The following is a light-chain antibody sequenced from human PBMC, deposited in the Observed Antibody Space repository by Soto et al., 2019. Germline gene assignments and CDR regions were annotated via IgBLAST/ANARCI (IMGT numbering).Light chain of an antibody. CDR3: HQYGRSPRT. CDR2: DAS. V-gene: IGKV3-20*01. J-gene: IGKJ5*01. Sequence: EIVLTQSTGTLSLPTGVRATLSGRVSQSVSSNYLAWYQLKPGQAPRLLIYDASTRATGIPDRVSGSGSGTDFTLTISRLEPEDFAVYSCHQYGRSPRTFGQGTRLEI. CDR1: QSVSSNY.